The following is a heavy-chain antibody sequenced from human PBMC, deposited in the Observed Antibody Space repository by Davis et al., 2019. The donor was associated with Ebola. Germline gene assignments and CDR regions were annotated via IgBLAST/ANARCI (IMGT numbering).Heavy chain of an antibody. CDR3: ARRKRDYGAPLGV. D-gene: IGHD4-17*01. Sequence: SVKVSCKASGGTFSSYAISWVRQAPGQGLEWMGGIIPIFGTANYAQKFQGRVTITADESTSTAYMELSSLRSEDTAAYYCARRKRDYGAPLGVWGQGTTVTVSS. J-gene: IGHJ6*02. V-gene: IGHV1-69*13. CDR2: IIPIFGTA. CDR1: GGTFSSYA.